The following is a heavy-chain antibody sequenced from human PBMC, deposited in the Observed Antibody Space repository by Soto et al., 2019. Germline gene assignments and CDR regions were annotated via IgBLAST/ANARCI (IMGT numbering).Heavy chain of an antibody. Sequence: QVQLQESGPGLVKPSETLSLTCTFSVDSIDTYYWSWIRQPPGKGLEWIGYIYYSGSTNYNPSLKSGVAIPLDKHRHRFSLRRTSVTAADTAVYYCARVFSLVRAAGGLDVWGQGTTVTVSS. CDR3: ARVFSLVRAAGGLDV. D-gene: IGHD3-10*01. V-gene: IGHV4-59*01. CDR2: IYYSGST. J-gene: IGHJ6*02. CDR1: VDSIDTYY.